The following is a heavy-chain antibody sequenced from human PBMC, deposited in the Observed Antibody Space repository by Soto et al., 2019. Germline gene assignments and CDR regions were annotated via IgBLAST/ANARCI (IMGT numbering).Heavy chain of an antibody. V-gene: IGHV4-59*01. CDR2: TDYSGNT. CDR1: GGSISSYY. Sequence: SETLSLTCTVSGGSISSYYWIWIRQSPGKGLEWIGYTDYSGNTNYNPSLKSRVTISGDTSKNQFSLRLSSVTAADTAVYYCARDIGCSGGSCYPNNPSNWFDPWGQGTLVTVSS. D-gene: IGHD2-15*01. CDR3: ARDIGCSGGSCYPNNPSNWFDP. J-gene: IGHJ5*02.